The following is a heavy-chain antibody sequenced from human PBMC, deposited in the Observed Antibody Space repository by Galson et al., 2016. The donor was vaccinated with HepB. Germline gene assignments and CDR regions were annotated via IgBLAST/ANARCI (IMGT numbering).Heavy chain of an antibody. V-gene: IGHV3-23*01. CDR2: ISGSGGSA. CDR1: GFPFSGYA. Sequence: SLRLSCAASGFPFSGYAMTWVRQAPGKGLVWVSSISGSGGSAYFADSVEGRFTIPRANSRNTLYLQLTSLRAEDTAVYFCASVAACRSTWNPGKTRCVGYFDYWGQGTLVTVSS. J-gene: IGHJ4*02. D-gene: IGHD6-13*01. CDR3: ASVAACRSTWNPGKTRCVGYFDY.